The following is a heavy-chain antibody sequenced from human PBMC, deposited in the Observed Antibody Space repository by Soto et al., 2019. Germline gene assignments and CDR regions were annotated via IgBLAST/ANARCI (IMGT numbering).Heavy chain of an antibody. CDR3: ARIYGTYYDILTGLWGGHFDY. Sequence: ASVKVSCKASGYTFTSYDINWVRQATGQGLEWMGWMNPNSGNTGYAQKFQGRVTMTRNTSISTIYIELSSLRSEDTAVFYCARIYGTYYDILTGLWGGHFDYWGQGTQVTVSS. J-gene: IGHJ4*02. CDR1: GYTFTSYD. CDR2: MNPNSGNT. D-gene: IGHD3-9*01. V-gene: IGHV1-8*01.